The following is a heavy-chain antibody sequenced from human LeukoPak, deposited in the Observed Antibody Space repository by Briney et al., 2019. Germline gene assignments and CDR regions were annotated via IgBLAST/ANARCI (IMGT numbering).Heavy chain of an antibody. CDR3: AGNRGIAAAAAFDY. CDR1: GFTFSSYS. J-gene: IGHJ4*02. V-gene: IGHV3-48*04. D-gene: IGHD6-13*01. Sequence: PGGSLRLSCAASGFTFSSYSMNWVRQAPGKGLEWVSYISSSSSTIYYADSVKGRFTISRDNAKNSLYLQMNSLRAEDTAVYYCAGNRGIAAAAAFDYWGQGTLVTVSS. CDR2: ISSSSSTI.